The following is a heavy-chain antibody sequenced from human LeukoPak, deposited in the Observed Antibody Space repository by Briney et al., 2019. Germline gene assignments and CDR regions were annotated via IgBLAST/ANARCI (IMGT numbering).Heavy chain of an antibody. V-gene: IGHV1-69*13. CDR2: IIPIFGTA. J-gene: IGHJ4*02. D-gene: IGHD6-19*01. CDR3: ARGPRVESSGHLNY. CDR1: GGTFSSYA. Sequence: ASVKVSCKASGGTFSSYAISWVRQAPGQGLEWMGGIIPIFGTANYAQKFQGRVTITADESTGTAYMELSSLRSEDTAVYYCARGPRVESSGHLNYWGQGTLVTVSS.